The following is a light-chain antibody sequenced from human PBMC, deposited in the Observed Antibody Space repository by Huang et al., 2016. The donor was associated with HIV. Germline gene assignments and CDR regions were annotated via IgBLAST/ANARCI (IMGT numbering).Light chain of an antibody. CDR1: QSVSSNY. Sequence: EIVLTQPPGTLPLSPGERATRACRASQSVSSNYLAWYQQKPGQAPRLHLYGTSSRATGIPGRCSGSGSGTDFTLSISRLEPDDFALYYCQQYCRSPLTFGGGTKVEI. CDR3: QQYCRSPLT. J-gene: IGKJ4*01. V-gene: IGKV3-20*01. CDR2: GTS.